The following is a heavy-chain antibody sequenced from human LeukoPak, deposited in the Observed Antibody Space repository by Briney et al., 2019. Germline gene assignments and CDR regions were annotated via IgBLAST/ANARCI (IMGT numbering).Heavy chain of an antibody. D-gene: IGHD2-15*01. Sequence: SETLSLTCTVSGGSISSSGYYWSWIRQHPGKGLEWIGYIYYSGSTYYNPSLKSRVTISVDTSKNQFSLKLSSVTAADTAVYYCARAGPPYCSGGSCPLDYWGQGTLVTVSS. CDR1: GGSISSSGYY. J-gene: IGHJ4*02. CDR2: IYYSGST. CDR3: ARAGPPYCSGGSCPLDY. V-gene: IGHV4-31*03.